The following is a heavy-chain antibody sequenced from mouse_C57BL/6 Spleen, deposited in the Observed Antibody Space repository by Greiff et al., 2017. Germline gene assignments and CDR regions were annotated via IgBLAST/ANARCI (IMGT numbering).Heavy chain of an antibody. CDR2: IYPGDGDT. V-gene: IGHV1-82*01. J-gene: IGHJ4*01. CDR3: ARSFRDYAMDY. CDR1: GYAFSSSW. Sequence: VQLQQSGPELVKPGASVTISCKASGYAFSSSWMNWVKQRPGKGLEWIGRIYPGDGDTNYNGKFKGKATLTADKSSSTAYMQLSSLTSEDSAVYFCARSFRDYAMDYWGQGTSVTVSS.